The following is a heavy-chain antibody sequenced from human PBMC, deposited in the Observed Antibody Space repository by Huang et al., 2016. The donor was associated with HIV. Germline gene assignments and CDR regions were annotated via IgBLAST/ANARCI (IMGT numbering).Heavy chain of an antibody. CDR2: ISGSVGNT. D-gene: IGHD3-3*01. CDR1: GFRFCGYA. CDR3: AKDFGVAAPYYFDL. V-gene: IGHV3-23*04. Sequence: VESGGGSARSGGSLRLSCAASGFRFCGYAMGWVRQSSGKGLECGSSISGSVGNTYYADSGKGRFTISRNNFDKNTVYLQMNNLKAADSGIYYCAKDFGVAAPYYFDLWGQGTPVSVSS. J-gene: IGHJ4*02.